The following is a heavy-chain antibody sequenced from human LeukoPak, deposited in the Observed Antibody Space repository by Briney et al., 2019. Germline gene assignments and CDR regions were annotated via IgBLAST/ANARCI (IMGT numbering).Heavy chain of an antibody. Sequence: GGSLRLSCAASGFTFSSYGMHWVRQAPGKGLEWVAVISYDGSNKYYADSVKGRFTISRDNSKNTLYLQMNSLRAEDTAVYYCAKDMRDERWLQFPYFDYWGQGTLVTVSS. CDR1: GFTFSSYG. V-gene: IGHV3-30*18. D-gene: IGHD5-24*01. CDR3: AKDMRDERWLQFPYFDY. CDR2: ISYDGSNK. J-gene: IGHJ4*02.